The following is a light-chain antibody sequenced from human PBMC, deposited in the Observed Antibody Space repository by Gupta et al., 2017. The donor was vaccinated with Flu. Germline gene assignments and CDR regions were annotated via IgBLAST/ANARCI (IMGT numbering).Light chain of an antibody. V-gene: IGKV2-30*01. CDR3: MQREHWSWS. Sequence: VTVVKPASISRRSSQGRVYSDENTYLDWCQKRPAQSPRRLINPESNRDAGVPGRFSGSGSSTDFTLTIRSVEAEDAGIYYYMQREHWSWSFGQGTKVEIK. J-gene: IGKJ1*01. CDR1: QGRVYSDENTY. CDR2: PES.